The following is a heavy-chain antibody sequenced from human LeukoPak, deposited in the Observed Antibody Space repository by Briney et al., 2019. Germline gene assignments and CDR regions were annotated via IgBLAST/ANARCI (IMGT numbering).Heavy chain of an antibody. CDR2: INSDGSTS. Sequence: PGGSLRLSXAASGFIFSNYWMHWVRQAPGKGLVWVSRINSDGSTSTYADSVKGRFTISRDNAKNTLYLQMNSLRAEDTAVYYCVRETAVSGGVFFDYWGQGTLVTVSS. CDR3: VRETAVSGGVFFDY. CDR1: GFIFSNYW. V-gene: IGHV3-74*01. D-gene: IGHD1-14*01. J-gene: IGHJ4*02.